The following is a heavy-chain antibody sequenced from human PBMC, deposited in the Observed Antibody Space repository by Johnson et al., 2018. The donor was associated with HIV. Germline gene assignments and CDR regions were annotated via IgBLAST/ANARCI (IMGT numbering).Heavy chain of an antibody. CDR3: ARASNSGYDQAFDI. CDR1: GFTVTTNY. Sequence: MQLVESGGGLVQPGGSLRLSCAASGFTVTTNYISWVRQAPGKGLEWVSAIYSGGSTYYADSVKGRFTISRDNSKNTLYLQMNSLRAEDTAVYYCARASNSGYDQAFDIWGQGTMVTVSS. J-gene: IGHJ3*02. CDR2: IYSGGST. D-gene: IGHD5-12*01. V-gene: IGHV3-66*01.